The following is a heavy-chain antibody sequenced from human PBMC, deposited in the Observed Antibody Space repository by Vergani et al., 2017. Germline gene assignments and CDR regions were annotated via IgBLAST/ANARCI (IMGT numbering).Heavy chain of an antibody. CDR1: GYTFTDHC. J-gene: IGHJ6*02. CDR2: VDPEDGET. Sequence: EVQLVQSGAEVTKPGATMKISCKVSGYTFTDHCMHWVKQAPGKGLEWMGLVDPEDGETIYAEKFKGRVTIAADTSTDTAHLELSSLRSEYTAVYYCATPQTVTTGGMEVWGQGTTVIVSS. D-gene: IGHD4-17*01. CDR3: ATPQTVTTGGMEV. V-gene: IGHV1-69-2*01.